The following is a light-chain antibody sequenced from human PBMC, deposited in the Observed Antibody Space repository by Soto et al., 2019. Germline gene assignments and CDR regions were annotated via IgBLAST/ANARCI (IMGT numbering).Light chain of an antibody. V-gene: IGLV2-8*01. CDR1: SSDIGGYKY. CDR2: EVN. Sequence: QSALTQPPSASGSPGQSVTISCTGTSSDIGGYKYVSWYQQHPGKAPKLMIYEVNRRPSGVPDRFSGSTSGNTASLTVSGLQSEDEADCYCSSYAGSNTFVVFGGGTKVTVL. J-gene: IGLJ2*01. CDR3: SSYAGSNTFVV.